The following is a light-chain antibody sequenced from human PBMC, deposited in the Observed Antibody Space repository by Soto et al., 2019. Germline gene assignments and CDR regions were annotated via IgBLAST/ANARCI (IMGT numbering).Light chain of an antibody. CDR1: QDIQNA. CDR3: LQHDSNVWT. J-gene: IGKJ1*01. CDR2: AAS. Sequence: DIQMTQSPSSLSASVGDRVTITCRASQDIQNALGWYQQKPCKAPKRLIYAASSLQSGVPSRFSGSRSGTEFTLTISSLQPEDFATYYCLQHDSNVWTFGQGTKVEIK. V-gene: IGKV1-17*01.